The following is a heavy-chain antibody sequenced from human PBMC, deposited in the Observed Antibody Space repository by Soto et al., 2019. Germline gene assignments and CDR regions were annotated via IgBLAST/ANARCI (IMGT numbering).Heavy chain of an antibody. J-gene: IGHJ5*02. CDR2: IYYNGNT. CDR1: GGSISNHY. V-gene: IGHV4-59*11. Sequence: SDTLSLTCTVSGGSISNHYWSWIRQPPGKGLEWIGYIYYNGNTNYNPSLKSRVTISVDTSKNQFSLKLSSVTAADTAVYYCARGSSRGPTYNWFDPWGQGTLVTVSS. D-gene: IGHD2-2*01. CDR3: ARGSSRGPTYNWFDP.